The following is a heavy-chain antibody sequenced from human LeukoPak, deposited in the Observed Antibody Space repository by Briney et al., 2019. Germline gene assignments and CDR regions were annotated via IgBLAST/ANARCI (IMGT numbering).Heavy chain of an antibody. CDR2: ISYGGSNK. CDR1: GFTFSSYA. CDR3: ARNLVMTAMGAIDAFDI. D-gene: IGHD2-21*02. Sequence: GGSLRLSCAASGFTFSSYAMHWVRQAPGKGLEWVAVISYGGSNKYYADSAKGRFTISRDNSKNTLYLQMNSLRAEDTAVYYCARNLVMTAMGAIDAFDIWGQGTMVTVSS. J-gene: IGHJ3*02. V-gene: IGHV3-30*04.